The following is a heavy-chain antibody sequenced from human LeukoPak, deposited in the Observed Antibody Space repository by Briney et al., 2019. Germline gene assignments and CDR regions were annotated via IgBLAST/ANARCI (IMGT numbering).Heavy chain of an antibody. J-gene: IGHJ5*02. CDR3: ARDVDANHYDSSGGFDP. CDR2: IYYSGST. CDR1: GGSISSGGYY. Sequence: SQTLSLTCTVSGGSISSGGYYWSWIRQHPGKGLEWIGYIYYSGSTYYNPSLKSRVTISVDTSKNQFSLKLSSVTAADTAVYYCARDVDANHYDSSGGFDPWGQGTLVTVSS. V-gene: IGHV4-31*03. D-gene: IGHD3-22*01.